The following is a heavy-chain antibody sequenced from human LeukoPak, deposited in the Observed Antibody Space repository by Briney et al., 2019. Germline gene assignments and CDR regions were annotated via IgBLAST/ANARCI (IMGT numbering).Heavy chain of an antibody. D-gene: IGHD6-13*01. CDR2: IKEDGSEK. J-gene: IGHJ4*02. Sequence: GGSLRLSCAASGFTISRYWMSWVRQAPGKGLEWVANIKEDGSEKNYVDSVKGRFTISRDNAKSSLYLQMNSPRVEDTALYYCAVIVAAGTGGFDSWGQGTLVTVSS. CDR3: AVIVAAGTGGFDS. CDR1: GFTISRYW. V-gene: IGHV3-7*01.